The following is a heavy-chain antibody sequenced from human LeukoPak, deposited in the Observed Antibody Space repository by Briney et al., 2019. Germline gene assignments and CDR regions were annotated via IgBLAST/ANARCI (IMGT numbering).Heavy chain of an antibody. CDR1: GYXFTSYG. CDR2: ISAYNGNT. J-gene: IGHJ4*02. D-gene: IGHD5-24*01. Sequence: ASVKVSCKASGYXFTSYGISWVRQAPGQGLEWMGWISAYNGNTNYAQKLQGRVTMTTDTSTSTAYMELRSLRSDDTAVYYCARDTSRWLQSYFDYWGQGTLVTVSS. CDR3: ARDTSRWLQSYFDY. V-gene: IGHV1-18*01.